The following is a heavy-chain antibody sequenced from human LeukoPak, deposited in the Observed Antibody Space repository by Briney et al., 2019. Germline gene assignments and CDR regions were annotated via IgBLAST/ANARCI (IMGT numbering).Heavy chain of an antibody. Sequence: SETLSLTCTVSGGSISSYYWSWIRQPPEKGLEWIGYIYYSGSTNYNPSLKSRVTISVDTSKNQFSLKLSSVTAADTAVYYCARGISSGYYFDYWGQGTLVTVSS. D-gene: IGHD3-22*01. CDR1: GGSISSYY. CDR3: ARGISSGYYFDY. V-gene: IGHV4-59*01. CDR2: IYYSGST. J-gene: IGHJ4*02.